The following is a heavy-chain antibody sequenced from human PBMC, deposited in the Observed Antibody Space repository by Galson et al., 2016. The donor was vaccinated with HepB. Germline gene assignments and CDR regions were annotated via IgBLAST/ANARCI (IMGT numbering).Heavy chain of an antibody. CDR1: GYTFSSYA. CDR3: ARLVAADASVEASDV. D-gene: IGHD6-13*01. CDR2: IHTRTGSP. J-gene: IGHJ3*01. V-gene: IGHV7-4-1*02. Sequence: SVKVSCKASGYTFSSYAINWVRQAPGQGLEWMGWIHTRTGSPSYAQGFTGRYVFSLDTSVSTAYLELSRLKAEDTGVYYCARLVAADASVEASDVWGQGTLVTVSS.